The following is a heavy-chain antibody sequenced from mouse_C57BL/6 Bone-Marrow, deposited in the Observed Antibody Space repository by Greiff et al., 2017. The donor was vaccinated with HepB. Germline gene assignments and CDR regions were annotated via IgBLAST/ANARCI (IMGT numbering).Heavy chain of an antibody. CDR1: GYSITSGYY. CDR2: ISYDGSN. D-gene: IGHD1-1*01. CDR3: ASDYYGSSYVDY. Sequence: EVQLQESGPGLVKPSQSLSLTCSVTGYSITSGYYWNWIRQFPGNKLEWMGYISYDGSNNYNPSLKNRISITRDTSKNQFFLKLNSVTTEDTATYYCASDYYGSSYVDYWGQGTTLTVSS. J-gene: IGHJ2*01. V-gene: IGHV3-6*01.